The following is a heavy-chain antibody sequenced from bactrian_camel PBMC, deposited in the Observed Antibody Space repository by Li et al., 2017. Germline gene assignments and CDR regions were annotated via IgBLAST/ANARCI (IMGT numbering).Heavy chain of an antibody. CDR3: SADSDCSGAYPGY. J-gene: IGHJ6*01. Sequence: VQLVESGGGSVQAGGSLRLSCASSEYMASIFRASSFCMGWFRRAPGKEREKVATLDSDGSTTYADSVKGRFTISRDNAKASLYLQMNSLKPEDTAMYYCSADSDCSGAYPGYWGQGTQVTVS. V-gene: IGHV3S53*01. CDR1: EYMASIFRASSFC. D-gene: IGHD2*01. CDR2: LDSDGST.